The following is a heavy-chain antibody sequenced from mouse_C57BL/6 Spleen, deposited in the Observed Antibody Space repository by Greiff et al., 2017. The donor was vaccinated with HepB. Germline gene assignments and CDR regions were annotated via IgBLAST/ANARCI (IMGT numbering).Heavy chain of an antibody. V-gene: IGHV3-1*01. CDR1: GYSITSGYD. CDR2: ISYSGST. J-gene: IGHJ3*01. CDR3: ARGYDYDEAWFAY. Sequence: EVHLVESGPGMVKPSQSLSLTCTVTGYSITSGYDWHWIRHFPGNKLEWMGYISYSGSTNYNPSLKSRISITHDTSKNHFFLKLNSVTTEDTATYYCARGYDYDEAWFAYWGQGTLVTVSA. D-gene: IGHD2-4*01.